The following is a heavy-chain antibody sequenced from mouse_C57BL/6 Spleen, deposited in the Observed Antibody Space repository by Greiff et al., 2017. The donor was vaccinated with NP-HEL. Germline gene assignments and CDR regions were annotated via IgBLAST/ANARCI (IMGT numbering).Heavy chain of an antibody. CDR3: AYDYDGFAY. J-gene: IGHJ3*01. Sequence: QVQLQQPGAELVRPGSSVKLSCKASGYTFTSYWMDWVKQRPGHGLEWIGNIYPSASESHYNQKFQDKATLTVDKSSSTAYMQLSSLTSEDSAVYYCAYDYDGFAYWGQGTLVTVSA. V-gene: IGHV1-61*01. D-gene: IGHD2-4*01. CDR1: GYTFTSYW. CDR2: IYPSASES.